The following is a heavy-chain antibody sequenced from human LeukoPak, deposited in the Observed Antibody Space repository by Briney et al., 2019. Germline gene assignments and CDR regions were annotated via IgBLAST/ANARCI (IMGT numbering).Heavy chain of an antibody. V-gene: IGHV3-23*01. CDR3: AKDGTGTTLNY. Sequence: PGGSLRLSCAASGFTFSTYAMTWVRQAPGKGLEWVSALSRSGDSTFYADSVRGRFTISRDNSKNTLYLQMNSLRAEDTAVYYCAKDGTGTTLNYWGQGTLVSVSS. J-gene: IGHJ4*02. D-gene: IGHD1-1*01. CDR2: LSRSGDST. CDR1: GFTFSTYA.